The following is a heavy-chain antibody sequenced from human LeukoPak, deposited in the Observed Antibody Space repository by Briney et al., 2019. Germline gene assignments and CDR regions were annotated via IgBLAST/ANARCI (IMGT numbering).Heavy chain of an antibody. V-gene: IGHV3-30*03. CDR2: ISYDGSNK. D-gene: IGHD1-26*01. CDR1: GFTFSSYG. CDR3: ARGAGGSYWLIGD. Sequence: PGRSLRLSCAASGFTFSSYGMHWVRQAPGKGLEWVAVISYDGSNKYYADSVKGRFTISRDNSKNTLYLQMNSLRDEDTAVYYCARGAGGSYWLIGDWGQGTLVTVSS. J-gene: IGHJ4*02.